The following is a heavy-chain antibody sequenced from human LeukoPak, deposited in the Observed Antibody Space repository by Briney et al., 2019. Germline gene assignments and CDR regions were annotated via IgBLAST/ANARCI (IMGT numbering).Heavy chain of an antibody. V-gene: IGHV3-30*18. Sequence: GGSLRLSCVVSGFTFSSYGMHWVRQAPGKGLEWVAVISYEGSNKYYAESVKGRFTLSRDNSENTLYLQMNSLRDEDTAVYYCAKDLKATCPHAFDFWGQGTMVTVSS. CDR3: AKDLKATCPHAFDF. CDR1: GFTFSSYG. J-gene: IGHJ3*01. CDR2: ISYEGSNK.